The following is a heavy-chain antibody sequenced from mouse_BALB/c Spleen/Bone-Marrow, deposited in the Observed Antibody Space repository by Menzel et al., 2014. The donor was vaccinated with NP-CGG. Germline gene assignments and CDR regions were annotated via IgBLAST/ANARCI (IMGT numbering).Heavy chain of an antibody. J-gene: IGHJ3*01. CDR2: INPYNGGT. CDR3: ARWGTTVVEAY. Sequence: VQMPQSGPALVKPGASMKMSCKASGYSFTGYPMHWVQQSHGKNLAWIGFINPYNGGTSYNQKFKGKDTLTVGKSSSTAYLERLSRSTEESAVYGWARWGTTVVEAYWGQGTLVTVSA. CDR1: GYSFTGYP. D-gene: IGHD1-1*01. V-gene: IGHV1-22*01.